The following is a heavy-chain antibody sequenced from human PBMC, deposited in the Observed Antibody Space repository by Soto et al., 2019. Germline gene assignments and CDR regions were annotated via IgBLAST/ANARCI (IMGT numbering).Heavy chain of an antibody. Sequence: GASVKVSCKASGGTFSSYAISWVRQAPGQGLEWMGGIIPIFGTANYAQKFQGRVTITADESTSTAYMELSSLRSDDTAVYYCARDLPAPPAHAHEWYFDLWGRGTLVTVSS. V-gene: IGHV1-69*13. CDR2: IIPIFGTA. J-gene: IGHJ2*01. CDR1: GGTFSSYA. CDR3: ARDLPAPPAHAHEWYFDL.